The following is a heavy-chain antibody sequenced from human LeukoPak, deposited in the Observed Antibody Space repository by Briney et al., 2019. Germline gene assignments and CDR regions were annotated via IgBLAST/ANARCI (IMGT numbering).Heavy chain of an antibody. V-gene: IGHV1-69*13. CDR3: ARVTRDSGWSNWFDP. Sequence: SVKVSCKASGGTFSSYAISWVRQAPGQGLEWMGGIIPIFGTANYAQKFQGRVTITADESTSTAYMELSSLRAEDTAVYYCARVTRDSGWSNWFDPWGQGTLVTVSS. D-gene: IGHD2-15*01. CDR2: IIPIFGTA. J-gene: IGHJ5*02. CDR1: GGTFSSYA.